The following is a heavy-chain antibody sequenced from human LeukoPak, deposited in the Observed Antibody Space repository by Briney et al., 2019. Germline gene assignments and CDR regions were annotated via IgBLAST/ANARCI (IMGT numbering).Heavy chain of an antibody. D-gene: IGHD1-1*01. V-gene: IGHV4-34*01. Sequence: SETLSLTCAVYGGSFSGYYWSWIRQPPGKGLEWIGEINHSGSTNYNPSLKSRVTISVDTSKNQFSLKLSSVTAADTAVYYCASNGGMESSDYWGQGTLVTVSS. CDR1: GGSFSGYY. CDR2: INHSGST. J-gene: IGHJ4*02. CDR3: ASNGGMESSDY.